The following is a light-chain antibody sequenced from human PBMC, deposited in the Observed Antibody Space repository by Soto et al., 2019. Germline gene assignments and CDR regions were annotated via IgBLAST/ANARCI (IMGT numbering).Light chain of an antibody. CDR2: EVS. J-gene: IGKJ5*01. Sequence: DVVMTQTPLSLSVAPGQPASISCKSSQSLLHITGETFLFWYLQKPGQSPQLLIYEVSTRVSGGPDRFRGRGSGTNFTLEISPVENDDVGIYFFMQNTQPPPTFRQGTRLGIK. CDR1: QSLLHITGETF. CDR3: MQNTQPPPT. V-gene: IGKV2D-29*02.